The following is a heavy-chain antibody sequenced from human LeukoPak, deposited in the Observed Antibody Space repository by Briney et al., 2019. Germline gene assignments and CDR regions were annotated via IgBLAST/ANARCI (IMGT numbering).Heavy chain of an antibody. CDR2: IIPIFGTA. Sequence: SVTVSFKSSGGTFSIYAISWVRQAPGQGLEWMGGIIPIFGTANYAQKFQGRVTITADESTSTAYMELSSLRSEYTAVYYCARDGVGDSSSWYGGDNWFDPWGQGTLVTVSS. J-gene: IGHJ5*02. CDR1: GGTFSIYA. CDR3: ARDGVGDSSSWYGGDNWFDP. V-gene: IGHV1-69*13. D-gene: IGHD6-13*01.